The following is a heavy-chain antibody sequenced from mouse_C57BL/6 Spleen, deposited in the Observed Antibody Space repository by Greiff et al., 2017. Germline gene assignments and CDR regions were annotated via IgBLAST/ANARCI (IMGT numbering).Heavy chain of an antibody. CDR3: ARGTNFDY. D-gene: IGHD3-3*01. CDR1: GYTFTSYW. CDR2: IDPSDSET. V-gene: IGHV1-52*01. J-gene: IGHJ2*01. Sequence: VQLQQPGAELVRPGSSVKLSCKASGYTFTSYWMHWVKQRPIQGLEWIGNIDPSDSETHFNQKFKDKATLTVDKSSSTAYMQLSSLTSEDSAVYYCARGTNFDYWGQGTTLTVSS.